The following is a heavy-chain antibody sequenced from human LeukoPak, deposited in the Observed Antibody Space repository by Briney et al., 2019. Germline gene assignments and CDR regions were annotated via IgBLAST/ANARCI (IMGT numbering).Heavy chain of an antibody. CDR1: GFTFSSYA. Sequence: PGGSLRLSCAASGFTFSSYAMSWVRQAPGKGLEWLGFTRSKAYGGTTEYAASVKGRFTISRDDSKSIAYLQMNSLKTEDTAVYYCSRDHDGIIITFDYWGQGTLVTVSS. V-gene: IGHV3-49*04. D-gene: IGHD3-22*01. J-gene: IGHJ4*02. CDR2: TRSKAYGGTT. CDR3: SRDHDGIIITFDY.